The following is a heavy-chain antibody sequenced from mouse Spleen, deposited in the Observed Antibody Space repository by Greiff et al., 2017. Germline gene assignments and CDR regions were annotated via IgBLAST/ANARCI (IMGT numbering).Heavy chain of an antibody. CDR3: ARWGGTAMDY. CDR2: IYPGSGNT. Sequence: VQLQQSGPELVKPGASVKISCKASGYSFTSYYIHWVKQRPGQGLEWIGWIYPGSGNTKYNEKFKGKATLTADASSSTAYMQLSSLTSEDSAVYYCARWGGTAMDYWGQGTSVTVSS. V-gene: IGHV1-66*01. J-gene: IGHJ4*01. D-gene: IGHD3-3*01. CDR1: GYSFTSYY.